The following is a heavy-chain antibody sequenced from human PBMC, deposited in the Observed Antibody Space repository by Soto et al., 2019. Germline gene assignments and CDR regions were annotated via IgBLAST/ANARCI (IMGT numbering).Heavy chain of an antibody. CDR1: GGSFSGYF. Sequence: QVQLQQWGAGLLKPSETLSLTCAVYGGSFSGYFWSWIRQPPGKGPEWIGEIDHSGNINYHPSLKSRATISVDTSKNQFSLKLNSVTAADTAVYYCSRGRDAYKMGNYWGQGTLVTVSS. CDR3: SRGRDAYKMGNY. V-gene: IGHV4-34*02. CDR2: IDHSGNI. J-gene: IGHJ4*02. D-gene: IGHD3-16*01.